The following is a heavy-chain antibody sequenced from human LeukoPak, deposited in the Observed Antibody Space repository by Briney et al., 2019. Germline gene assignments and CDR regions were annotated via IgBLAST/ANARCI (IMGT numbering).Heavy chain of an antibody. CDR3: ARRRGPTDEFDY. V-gene: IGHV2-5*01. J-gene: IGHJ4*02. CDR1: GFSLSTSGVG. Sequence: SGPTLVNPTQTRTLTCAFSGFSLSTSGVGVGWVRQPPGKALEWLALIYWNDDKRYSPSLKSRLTITKDTSKNQVVLTMTNMDPVDTAAYYCARRRGPTDEFDYWGQGTLVTVSS. CDR2: IYWNDDK. D-gene: IGHD4-17*01.